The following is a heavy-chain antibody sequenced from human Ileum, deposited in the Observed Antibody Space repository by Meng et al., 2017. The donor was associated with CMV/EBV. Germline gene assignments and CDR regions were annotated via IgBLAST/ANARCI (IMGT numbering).Heavy chain of an antibody. CDR1: GFIFSSYG. CDR3: AKADDILTGYNIYYYYGMDV. V-gene: IGHV3-30*02. CDR2: IRYDESNK. J-gene: IGHJ6*02. D-gene: IGHD3-9*01. Sequence: GESLKISCAASGFIFSSYGMHWVRQAPGKGLEWVAFIRYDESNKYYADSVKGRFTISRDNSKNTLYLQMNSLRAEDTAVYYCAKADDILTGYNIYYYYGMDVWGQGPTVTVSS.